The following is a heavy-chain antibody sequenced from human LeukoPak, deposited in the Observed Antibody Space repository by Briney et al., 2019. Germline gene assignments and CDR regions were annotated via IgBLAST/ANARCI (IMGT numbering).Heavy chain of an antibody. CDR1: GGSISSGNYY. D-gene: IGHD3-10*01. J-gene: IGHJ4*02. V-gene: IGHV4-31*03. CDR3: ARGSPGPIAY. Sequence: PSETLSLTCTVSGGSISSGNYYWSWTRQHPGKGLEWIGYIHHSGSTYYNPSLKSRVIISVDTSKNQFSLKLSSVTAADTAVYYCARGSPGPIAYWGQGTLVTVSS. CDR2: IHHSGST.